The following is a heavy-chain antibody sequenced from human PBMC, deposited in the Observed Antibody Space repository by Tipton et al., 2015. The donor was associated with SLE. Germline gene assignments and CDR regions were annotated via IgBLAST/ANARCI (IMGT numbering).Heavy chain of an antibody. Sequence: SLRLSCAVSGLTFSSSAMSWVRQAPGKGPEWVSAISGSGGSMYYVDPVKGRFTISRDNSKNTVYLQMNSLRAEDTAVYYCARAKLGAAFDFWGQGTLVTVSS. CDR3: ARAKLGAAFDF. J-gene: IGHJ4*02. CDR2: ISGSGGSM. D-gene: IGHD7-27*01. CDR1: GLTFSSSA. V-gene: IGHV3-23*01.